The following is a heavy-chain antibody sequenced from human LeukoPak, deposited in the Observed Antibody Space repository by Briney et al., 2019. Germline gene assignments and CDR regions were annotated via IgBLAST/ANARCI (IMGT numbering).Heavy chain of an antibody. Sequence: ASVKVSCKASGYTFTSSGISWVRQAPGQGLEWMGWISAYNGNTNYAQKLQGRVTMTTDTSTSTAYMELRSLRSDDTAVYYCALLMAGYYYFDYWGQGTLVTVSS. CDR1: GYTFTSSG. J-gene: IGHJ4*02. D-gene: IGHD1-26*01. CDR3: ALLMAGYYYFDY. CDR2: ISAYNGNT. V-gene: IGHV1-18*01.